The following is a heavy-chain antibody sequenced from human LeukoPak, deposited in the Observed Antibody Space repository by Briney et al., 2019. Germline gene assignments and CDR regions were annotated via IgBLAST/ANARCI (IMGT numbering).Heavy chain of an antibody. D-gene: IGHD5-18*01. V-gene: IGHV3-9*03. Sequence: GRSLRLSCAASGFTFDDYAMHWVRQAPGKGLEWVSGISWNSGSIGYADSVKGRFTISRVNAKNSLYLQMNSLRAEDMALYYCAREDGYSYGYGYWGQGTLVTVSS. CDR1: GFTFDDYA. CDR2: ISWNSGSI. CDR3: AREDGYSYGYGY. J-gene: IGHJ4*02.